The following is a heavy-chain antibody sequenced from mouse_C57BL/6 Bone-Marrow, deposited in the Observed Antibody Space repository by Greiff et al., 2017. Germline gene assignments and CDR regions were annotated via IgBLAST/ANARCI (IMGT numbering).Heavy chain of an antibody. CDR1: GYTFTSYW. Sequence: QVQLQQPGAELVKPGASVKLSCKASGYTFTSYWMHWVKQRPGQGLEWIGMIHPSSGSTNYDEKFKSKATLTVAKSSSTAYMQLRSLTSEDSAVXFCARTRYDDAMDYWGQGTSVTVSS. CDR3: ARTRYDDAMDY. CDR2: IHPSSGST. J-gene: IGHJ4*01. D-gene: IGHD2-12*01. V-gene: IGHV1-64*01.